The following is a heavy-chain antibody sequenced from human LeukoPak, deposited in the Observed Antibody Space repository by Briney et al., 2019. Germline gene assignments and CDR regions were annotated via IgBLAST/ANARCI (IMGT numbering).Heavy chain of an antibody. Sequence: GGSLRLSCAASGFTFSSYWVHWVRQAPGKGLVWVSRINGDGSSTSYADSVKGRFTISRDNAKNTLYLQMTSLRVEDTAVYYCAKGRYSTSSVVTHWGQGTLVTVSS. CDR3: AKGRYSTSSVVTH. V-gene: IGHV3-74*01. D-gene: IGHD6-6*01. CDR1: GFTFSSYW. CDR2: INGDGSST. J-gene: IGHJ4*02.